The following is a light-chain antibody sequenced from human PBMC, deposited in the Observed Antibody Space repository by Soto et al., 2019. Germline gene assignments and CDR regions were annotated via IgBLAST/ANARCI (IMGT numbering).Light chain of an antibody. V-gene: IGLV2-11*01. CDR3: CSYAGSYTHVV. CDR1: SSDVGAYNC. J-gene: IGLJ2*01. CDR2: DVS. Sequence: QLVLTQPRSVSGSPGQSVTISCTGTSSDVGAYNCVSWYQQHPGKAPKLMIYDVSKRPSGVPDRFSGSKSGNTASLTISGLQAEDEADYYCCSYAGSYTHVVFGGGTKVTVL.